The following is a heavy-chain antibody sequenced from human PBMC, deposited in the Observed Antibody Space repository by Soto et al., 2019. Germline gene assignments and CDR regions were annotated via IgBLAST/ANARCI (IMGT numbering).Heavy chain of an antibody. D-gene: IGHD3-3*01. Sequence: GSLRLSCAASGFMFKDFAMHWVRQAPGKGLEWVAVVTYDGSNKCYADSVKGRFTISRDNSKNTLYLQMNSLRAEDTAVYYCARDMDDFWSGYYPSGAFDIWGQGTMVTVSS. CDR2: VTYDGSNK. V-gene: IGHV3-30*03. CDR3: ARDMDDFWSGYYPSGAFDI. CDR1: GFMFKDFA. J-gene: IGHJ3*02.